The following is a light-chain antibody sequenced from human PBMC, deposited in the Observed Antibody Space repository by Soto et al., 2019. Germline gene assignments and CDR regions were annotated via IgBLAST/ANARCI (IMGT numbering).Light chain of an antibody. J-gene: IGLJ1*01. CDR1: NSDVGIYDF. CDR3: ISYTRDDFRYV. CDR2: EVS. V-gene: IGLV2-14*01. Sequence: QSALTQPASVSGTPGQSITISCTGSNSDVGIYDFVSWYQHHPGRAPKLIVSEVSHRPSGVSNRFSGSKSGNTASLTISGLQSEDEADYYCISYTRDDFRYVFGTGTKLTVL.